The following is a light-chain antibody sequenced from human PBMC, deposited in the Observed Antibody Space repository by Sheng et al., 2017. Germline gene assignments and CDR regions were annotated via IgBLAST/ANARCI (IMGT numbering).Light chain of an antibody. Sequence: DIQMTQSPSTLSASVGDRVTITCRASQSISSWLAWYQQKPGKAPKLLIYKASSLESGVPSRFSGSGSGTEFTLTISSLQPDDFATYYCQQYNSYWTFGQGTERWKS. CDR2: KAS. J-gene: IGKJ1*01. CDR1: QSISSW. V-gene: IGKV1-5*03. CDR3: QQYNSYWT.